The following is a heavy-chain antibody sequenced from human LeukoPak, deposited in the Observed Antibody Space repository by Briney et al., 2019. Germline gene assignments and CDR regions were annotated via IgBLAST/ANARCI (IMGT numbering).Heavy chain of an antibody. J-gene: IGHJ6*02. V-gene: IGHV3-7*01. CDR2: IKQDGSEK. CDR3: ARDSPTYYYDSSGYYTYYYGMDV. CDR1: GFTFSSYG. Sequence: PGGSLRLSCAASGFTFSSYGMHWVRQAPGKGLEWVANIKQDGSEKYYVDSVKGRFTISRDNAKNSLYLQMNSLRAEDTAVYYCARDSPTYYYDSSGYYTYYYGMDVWGQGTTVTVSS. D-gene: IGHD3-22*01.